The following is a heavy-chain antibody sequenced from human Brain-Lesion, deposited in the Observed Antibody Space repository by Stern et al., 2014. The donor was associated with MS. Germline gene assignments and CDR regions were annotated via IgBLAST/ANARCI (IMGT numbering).Heavy chain of an antibody. V-gene: IGHV1-2*02. D-gene: IGHD3-3*01. CDR2: IKPKTGGT. J-gene: IGHJ6*02. CDR1: GYIFTGYY. Sequence: VQLVESGAEVKKPGASVKVSCKTSGYIFTGYYIHWVRQAPGQGLEWMAWIKPKTGGTKYAKKFKGRFTMSRDTSISTAYVELSSLTSDDTAVYYCARDQRGITIFGVVTDYYYLGMDVWGQGTTVTVSS. CDR3: ARDQRGITIFGVVTDYYYLGMDV.